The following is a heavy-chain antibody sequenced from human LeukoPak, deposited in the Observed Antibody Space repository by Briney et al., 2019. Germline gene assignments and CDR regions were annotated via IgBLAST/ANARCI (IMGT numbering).Heavy chain of an antibody. Sequence: GGSLRLSCAASGFTFSSYSMNWVRQAPGKGLEWVSSISSSSSYIYYADSVKGRFTISRDNAKNSLYLQMNSLRAEDTAIYYCARDKILGATNFDYWGQGTLVTVSS. V-gene: IGHV3-21*04. D-gene: IGHD1-26*01. J-gene: IGHJ4*02. CDR1: GFTFSSYS. CDR3: ARDKILGATNFDY. CDR2: ISSSSSYI.